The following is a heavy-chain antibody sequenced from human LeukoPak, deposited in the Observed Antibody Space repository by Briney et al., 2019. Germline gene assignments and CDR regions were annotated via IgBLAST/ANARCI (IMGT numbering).Heavy chain of an antibody. CDR1: GGSISSYY. D-gene: IGHD2-8*01. CDR2: IYYSGST. CDR3: ARVMVYGGYYYYGMDV. J-gene: IGHJ6*02. Sequence: SETLSLTCTVSGGSISSYYWSWIRQPPGKGLERIGYIYYSGSTNYNPSLKSRVTISVDTSKNQFSLKLSSVTAADTAVYYCARVMVYGGYYYYGMDVWGQGTTVTVSS. V-gene: IGHV4-59*01.